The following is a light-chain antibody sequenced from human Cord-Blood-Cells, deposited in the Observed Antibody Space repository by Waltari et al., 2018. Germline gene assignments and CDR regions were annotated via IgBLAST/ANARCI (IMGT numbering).Light chain of an antibody. V-gene: IGKV2-28*01. CDR2: LGS. CDR1: QSLLHSNGYNY. Sequence: SQSLLHSNGYNYLDWYLQKPGQSPQLLIYLGSNRASGVPDRFSGSGSGTDFTLKISRVEAEDVGVYYCMQALQTPPTFGQGTKVEIK. CDR3: MQALQTPPT. J-gene: IGKJ1*01.